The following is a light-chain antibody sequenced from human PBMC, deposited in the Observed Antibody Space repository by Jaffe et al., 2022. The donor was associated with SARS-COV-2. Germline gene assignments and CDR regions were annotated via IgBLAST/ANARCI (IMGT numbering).Light chain of an antibody. Sequence: QSVLTQPPSLSGAPGQRVTISCTGSSSNIGAGYDVHWYQQLPGTAPKLLIHGNTNRPSGVPDRFSGSKSGTSASLAITGLQAEDEADYYCLSYDSSLSGWVFGGGTKMTVL. CDR2: GNT. J-gene: IGLJ3*02. CDR1: SSNIGAGYD. V-gene: IGLV1-40*01. CDR3: LSYDSSLSGWV.